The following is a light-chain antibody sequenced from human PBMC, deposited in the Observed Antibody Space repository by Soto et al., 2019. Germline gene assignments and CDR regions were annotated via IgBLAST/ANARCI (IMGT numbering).Light chain of an antibody. CDR1: QSVSSRY. CDR3: EQDGSSPT. Sequence: EMVLTQSPGTLSLSPGERATISCMASQSVSSRYLAWYHQKPGQATRLLIYGASIRATGIPDRFSGRGSGTDFTLTISRLETEDFVVYYFEQDGSSPTFGQGTKVAI. J-gene: IGKJ1*01. V-gene: IGKV3-20*01. CDR2: GAS.